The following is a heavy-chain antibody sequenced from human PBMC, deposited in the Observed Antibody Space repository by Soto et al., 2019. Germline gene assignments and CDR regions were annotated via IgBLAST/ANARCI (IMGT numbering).Heavy chain of an antibody. J-gene: IGHJ6*02. CDR2: ISSSSAYA. Sequence: PGGSLRLSCAASGFSFSTYSMNWVRQAPWKGLEWVSLISSSSAYAYYADSVRGRFTVSRDNARSSVYLQMNSLTADDTAVYYCAKYYHGGSYYYGLDVWGQGTTVTVSS. D-gene: IGHD2-15*01. CDR1: GFSFSTYS. V-gene: IGHV3-21*06. CDR3: AKYYHGGSYYYGLDV.